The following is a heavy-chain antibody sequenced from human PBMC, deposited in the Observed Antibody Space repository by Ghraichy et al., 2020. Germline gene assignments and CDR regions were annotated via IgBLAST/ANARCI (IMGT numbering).Heavy chain of an antibody. CDR2: IRYDGSNK. CDR1: GFTFSSYG. CDR3: AKTPRAVAGTVYYYYYMDV. Sequence: GESLNISCAASGFTFSSYGMHWVRQAPGKGLEWVAFIRYDGSNKYYADSVKGRFTISRDNSKNTLYLQMNSLRAEDTAVYYCAKTPRAVAGTVYYYYYMDVWGKGTTVTVSS. D-gene: IGHD6-19*01. J-gene: IGHJ6*03. V-gene: IGHV3-30*02.